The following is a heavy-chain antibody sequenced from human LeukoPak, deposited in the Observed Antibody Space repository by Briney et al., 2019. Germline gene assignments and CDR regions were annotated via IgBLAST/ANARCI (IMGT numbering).Heavy chain of an antibody. CDR2: INPSGGTT. CDR3: ARDLSRGTIEDNLDY. CDR1: GYTFTSYY. Sequence: ASVKVSCKASGYTFTSYYMHWVRQAPGQGLEWMGIINPSGGTTSYAQKFQGRVTMTRDTSTSTAYMELRSLRSDDTALYYCARDLSRGTIEDNLDYWGQGTLVTVSS. J-gene: IGHJ4*02. V-gene: IGHV1-46*01.